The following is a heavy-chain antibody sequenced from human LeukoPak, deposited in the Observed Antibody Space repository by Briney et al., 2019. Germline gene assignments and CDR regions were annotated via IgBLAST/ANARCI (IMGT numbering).Heavy chain of an antibody. CDR2: LSGSGGIT. J-gene: IGHJ6*03. CDR3: AKPPGYYYYYYMDV. V-gene: IGHV3-23*01. CDR1: GFTFSSCA. Sequence: PGGSLRLSCAASGFTFSSCAMNWVRLAPGKGLEWVSGLSGSGGITHYADSVRGRFTISRDNSKNTLYLQMNSLRAEDTAVYYCAKPPGYYYYYYMDVWGKGTTVTVSS.